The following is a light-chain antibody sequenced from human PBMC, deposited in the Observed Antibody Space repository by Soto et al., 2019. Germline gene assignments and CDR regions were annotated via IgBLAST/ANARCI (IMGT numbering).Light chain of an antibody. J-gene: IGLJ3*02. CDR1: SSDVGGYNY. V-gene: IGLV2-14*01. Sequence: QSALTQPASVSGSPGLSITISCPGTSSDVGGYNYVSWYQQHPGKAPKLMIYEVSNRPSGVSNRFSGSKSGNTASLTISGLQAEDEADYYCSSYTRSSTRVFGGGTKATVL. CDR3: SSYTRSSTRV. CDR2: EVS.